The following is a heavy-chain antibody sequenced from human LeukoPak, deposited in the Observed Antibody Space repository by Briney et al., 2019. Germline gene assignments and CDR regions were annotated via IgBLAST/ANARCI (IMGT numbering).Heavy chain of an antibody. J-gene: IGHJ4*02. CDR3: ARRYYYDSSGYFDY. CDR2: IYPGDSDT. Sequence: GESLKISCKGSGYSLSSYWIGWVRQMPGKGLEWMGIIYPGDSDTRYSPSFQGQVTISADKSISTAYLQWSSLKASDTAMYYCARRYYYDSSGYFDYWGQGTLVTVSS. CDR1: GYSLSSYW. V-gene: IGHV5-51*01. D-gene: IGHD3-22*01.